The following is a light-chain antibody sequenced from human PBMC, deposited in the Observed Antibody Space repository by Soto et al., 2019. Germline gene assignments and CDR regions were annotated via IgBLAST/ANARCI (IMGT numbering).Light chain of an antibody. CDR2: EVT. J-gene: IGLJ1*01. Sequence: QSALTQPASVSGSPGQSITISCTGTRLDVGGYNYVSWYQQQPGKAPKLIIYEVTNRPSGVSDRLSGSKSDNTASLTISGLQTEDEADYYCCSYVSSKTYLFGTGTKVTAL. V-gene: IGLV2-14*03. CDR3: CSYVSSKTYL. CDR1: RLDVGGYNY.